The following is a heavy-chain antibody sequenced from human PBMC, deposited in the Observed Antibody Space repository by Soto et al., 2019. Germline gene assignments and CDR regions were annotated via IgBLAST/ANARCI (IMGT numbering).Heavy chain of an antibody. V-gene: IGHV3-15*01. D-gene: IGHD3-3*01. Sequence: EVQLVESGGGLVKPGGSLRLSCAASGFTFSNAWMSWVRQAPGKGLEWVGRIKSKTDGRTTDYAAPVKGRFTISRDDSKNTLYLQMNSLKTEDTAVYYCTGAYYDFWSGYKDWGQGTLVTVSS. J-gene: IGHJ4*02. CDR2: IKSKTDGRTT. CDR1: GFTFSNAW. CDR3: TGAYYDFWSGYKD.